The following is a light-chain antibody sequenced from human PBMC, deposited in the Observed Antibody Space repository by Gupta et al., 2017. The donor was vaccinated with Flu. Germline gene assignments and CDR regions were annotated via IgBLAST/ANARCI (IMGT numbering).Light chain of an antibody. V-gene: IGKV4-1*01. CDR3: HQYHSNTT. Sequence: DSVLTQSPDSLAVSLGERATLNCKSSQTISYTSNKKNYLAWYLQKPGQPPKLLISWESTRESGVPDRFSGSGSGTDFTLTSNNLQAEDVAVYYCHQYHSNTTFGQGTKLEIK. J-gene: IGKJ2*01. CDR1: QTISYTSNKKNY. CDR2: WES.